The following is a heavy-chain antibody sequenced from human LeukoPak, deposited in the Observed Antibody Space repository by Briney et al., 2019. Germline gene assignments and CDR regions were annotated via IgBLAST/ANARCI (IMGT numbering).Heavy chain of an antibody. J-gene: IGHJ6*04. V-gene: IGHV3-7*01. Sequence: GGSLRLSCAASGFTFSSYWMSWIRQAPGKGLEWVANIKQDGSEKYYVDSVKGRFTISRDNAKNSLYLQMNSLRAEDTAVYYCAELGITMIGGVWGKGTTVTISS. CDR1: GFTFSSYW. D-gene: IGHD3-10*02. CDR3: AELGITMIGGV. CDR2: IKQDGSEK.